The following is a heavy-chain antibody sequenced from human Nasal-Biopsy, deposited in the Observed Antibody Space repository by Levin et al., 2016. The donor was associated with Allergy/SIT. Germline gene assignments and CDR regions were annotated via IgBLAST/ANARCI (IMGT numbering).Heavy chain of an antibody. CDR3: ARVAVPRGYCLGQSCWGPRSASHYFYMDV. CDR1: GFTFGDYY. V-gene: IGHV3-11*04. Sequence: GESLKISCAASGFTFGDYYMSWIRQAPGKGLEWVSYISNSRETIYYADSVKGRFTISRDNARKSLELQMNSLRDEDTAVYYCARVAVPRGYCLGQSCWGPRSASHYFYMDVWGEGTAVTVSS. J-gene: IGHJ6*03. D-gene: IGHD2-2*03. CDR2: ISNSRETI.